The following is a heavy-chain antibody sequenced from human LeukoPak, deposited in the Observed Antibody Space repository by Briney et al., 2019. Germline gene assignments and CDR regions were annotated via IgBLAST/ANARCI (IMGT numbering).Heavy chain of an antibody. D-gene: IGHD1-20*01. CDR2: PSGSGDNT. Sequence: PGGSLRLSCAASGFSFVSYGMTWVRQAPGKGLEWVSAPSGSGDNTYYADSVKGRFTISRDNSKNTLYLQMNSLRAEDTAVYYCARDGVRYNWNDVGLGYWGQGTLVTVSS. J-gene: IGHJ4*02. CDR1: GFSFVSYG. V-gene: IGHV3-23*01. CDR3: ARDGVRYNWNDVGLGY.